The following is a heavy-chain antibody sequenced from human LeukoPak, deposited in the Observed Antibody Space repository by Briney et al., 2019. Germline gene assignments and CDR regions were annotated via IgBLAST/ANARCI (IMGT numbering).Heavy chain of an antibody. CDR1: GFTFSDHY. Sequence: PGGSLRLSCAASGFTFSDHYMDWVRQAPGKGLEWVGRTRNKANSYTTEYAASVKGRFTISRDDSKNSLYLQMNSLKTEDTAVYYCARDLTGKTDYWGQGTLVTVSS. CDR2: TRNKANSYTT. D-gene: IGHD1-20*01. CDR3: ARDLTGKTDY. V-gene: IGHV3-72*01. J-gene: IGHJ4*02.